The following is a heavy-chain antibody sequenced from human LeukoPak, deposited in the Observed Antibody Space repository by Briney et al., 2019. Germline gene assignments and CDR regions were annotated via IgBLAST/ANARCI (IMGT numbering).Heavy chain of an antibody. CDR2: INPNSGGT. CDR3: ARETGYSSGWQYNWFDP. J-gene: IGHJ5*02. Sequence: ASVKVSCKASGYTFTGYYMHWVRQAPGQGLEWMGWINPNSGGTNYAQKFQGRVTMTRDTSISTAYMELSRLRSDDTAVYYCARETGYSSGWQYNWFDPWGQGTLVTVSS. V-gene: IGHV1-2*02. D-gene: IGHD6-19*01. CDR1: GYTFTGYY.